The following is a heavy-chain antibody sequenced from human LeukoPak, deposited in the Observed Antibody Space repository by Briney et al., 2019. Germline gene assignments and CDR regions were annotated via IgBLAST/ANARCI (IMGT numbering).Heavy chain of an antibody. V-gene: IGHV3-15*01. Sequence: PGGSLRLSCAASGFTFSNAWMSWVRQAPGKGLEWVGRIKGKTDGGTTDYAAPVKGRFTISRDDSKNTLYLQMNSLKTEDTAVYYCTTVSIFDYWGQGTLVTVSS. CDR1: GFTFSNAW. J-gene: IGHJ4*02. CDR3: TTVSIFDY. D-gene: IGHD2-21*01. CDR2: IKGKTDGGTT.